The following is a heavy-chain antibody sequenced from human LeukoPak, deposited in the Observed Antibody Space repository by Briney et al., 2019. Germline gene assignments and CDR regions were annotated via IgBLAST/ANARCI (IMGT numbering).Heavy chain of an antibody. J-gene: IGHJ4*02. CDR3: AITLRNKPP. CDR2: MNPNSGIT. CDR1: GYTFISDD. V-gene: IGHV1-8*01. Sequence: GASVKVSCKASGYTFISDDINWVRQATGQGLEWVGYMNPNSGITGYAQKFQGRVTMTWNTAISTAYMELSSLTSEDTAVYYCAITLRNKPPWGQGTLVTVSS. D-gene: IGHD5-12*01.